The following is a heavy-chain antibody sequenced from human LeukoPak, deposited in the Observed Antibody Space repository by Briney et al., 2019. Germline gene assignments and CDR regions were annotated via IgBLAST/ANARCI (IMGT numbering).Heavy chain of an antibody. J-gene: IGHJ4*02. D-gene: IGHD6-25*01. Sequence: GGSLRLTCADSGFTFNSYAMNWVRQAPGKGMEWVSAISGSGGSTYYADSVKGRFTISRDNSKNTLYLQMNSLRAEGTAVYYCAKISSTAAPTYYWGQGTLVTVSS. CDR3: AKISSTAAPTYY. CDR1: GFTFNSYA. V-gene: IGHV3-23*01. CDR2: ISGSGGST.